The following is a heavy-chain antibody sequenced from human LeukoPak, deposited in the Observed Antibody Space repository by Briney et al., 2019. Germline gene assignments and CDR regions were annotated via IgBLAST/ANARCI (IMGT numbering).Heavy chain of an antibody. CDR2: VYNSGST. V-gene: IGHV4-59*01. CDR3: GGLRSGMDV. Sequence: SETLSLTCTVSGGSINSYYWTWIRQPPGKGLEWIANVYNSGSTNYNPSLKSRVTISVDMFKNQFSLKLTSGPAAATAVNYCGGLRSGMDVWGQGTPVTAS. CDR1: GGSINSYY. J-gene: IGHJ6*02.